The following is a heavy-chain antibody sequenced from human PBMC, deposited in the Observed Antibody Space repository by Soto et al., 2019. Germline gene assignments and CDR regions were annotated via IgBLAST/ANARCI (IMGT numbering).Heavy chain of an antibody. Sequence: QVTLKESGPVLVKPTETLTLTCTVSGFSLSNAKMGVTWIRQPPGKALEWLAHIFSNDEKSYSTSLKSRLTTSXDXTKSQVVLTMTNMDPVDTATYYCARISRDGYNYLDYWGQGTLVTVSS. CDR1: GFSLSNAKMG. J-gene: IGHJ4*02. CDR3: ARISRDGYNYLDY. V-gene: IGHV2-26*01. D-gene: IGHD5-12*01. CDR2: IFSNDEK.